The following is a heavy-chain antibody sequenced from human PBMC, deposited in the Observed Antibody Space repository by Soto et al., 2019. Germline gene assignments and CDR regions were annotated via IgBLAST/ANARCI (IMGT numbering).Heavy chain of an antibody. CDR3: ARGPGTSYFDY. D-gene: IGHD2-2*01. J-gene: IGHJ4*02. CDR2: IWSGGSNE. Sequence: QVQLVESGGGVVQPGRSLRLSCAASGFTFSSYGMHWVRQAPGKGLEWVAVIWSGGSNENYADSVKGRFTISRDNSKNMLYLQMNRLRTEETAVYYGARGPGTSYFDYWGQGSLVTVSS. CDR1: GFTFSSYG. V-gene: IGHV3-33*01.